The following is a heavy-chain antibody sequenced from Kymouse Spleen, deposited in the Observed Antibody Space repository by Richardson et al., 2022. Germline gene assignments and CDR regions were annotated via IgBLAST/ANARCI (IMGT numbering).Heavy chain of an antibody. CDR1: GGSFSGYY. V-gene: IGHV4-34*01. D-gene: IGHD6-6*01. CDR2: INHSGST. Sequence: QVQLQQWGAGLLKPSETLSLTCAVYGGSFSGYYWSWIRQPPGKGLEWIGEINHSGSTNYNPSLKSRVTISVDTSKNQFSLKLSSVTAADTAVYYCARWGAARFDIWGQGTMVTVSS. CDR3: ARWGAARFDI. J-gene: IGHJ3*02.